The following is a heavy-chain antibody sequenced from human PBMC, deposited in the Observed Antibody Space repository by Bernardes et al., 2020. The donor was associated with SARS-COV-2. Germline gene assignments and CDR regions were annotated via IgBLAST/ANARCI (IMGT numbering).Heavy chain of an antibody. Sequence: SETLSLTCTVSGGSISSYYWSWIRQPPGKGLEWIGYIYYSGSTNYNPSLKSRVTISVDTSKNQFSLKLSSVTAADTAVYYCARGSYCSSTSCLYWYFDLWGRGTLVTVSS. D-gene: IGHD2-2*01. V-gene: IGHV4-59*08. CDR1: GGSISSYY. J-gene: IGHJ2*01. CDR2: IYYSGST. CDR3: ARGSYCSSTSCLYWYFDL.